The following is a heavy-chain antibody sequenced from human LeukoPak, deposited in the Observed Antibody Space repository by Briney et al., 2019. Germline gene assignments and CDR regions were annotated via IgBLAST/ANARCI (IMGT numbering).Heavy chain of an antibody. CDR1: GGSVSSGSYY. Sequence: KPSETLSLTCTVSGGSVSSGSYYWSWIRQPPGKGLEWIVYIYYSGSTNYNPSLESRVTISVDTSKNEFSLRLSSVTAADTAVYYCARDREWELQSLRYFDYWGQGTLVTVSS. D-gene: IGHD1-26*01. CDR2: IYYSGST. CDR3: ARDREWELQSLRYFDY. V-gene: IGHV4-61*01. J-gene: IGHJ4*02.